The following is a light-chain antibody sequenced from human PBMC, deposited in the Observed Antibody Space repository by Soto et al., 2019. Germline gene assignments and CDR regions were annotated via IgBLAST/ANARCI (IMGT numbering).Light chain of an antibody. CDR3: QQSSSWPRIT. CDR1: QSVSSTY. J-gene: IGKJ5*01. V-gene: IGKV3D-20*02. Sequence: VLTQSPATLSLSAGDSATLSCRDSQSVSSTYLAWYQQQPGQAPRLLMSGTSNRATGTPDRFSGSGSGTDFTLTISSLEPDDFAVYYCQQSSSWPRITCGQGTRLEIK. CDR2: GTS.